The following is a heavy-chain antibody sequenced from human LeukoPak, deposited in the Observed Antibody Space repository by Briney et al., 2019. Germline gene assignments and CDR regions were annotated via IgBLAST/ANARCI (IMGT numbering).Heavy chain of an antibody. CDR3: AREGGGVGYYYYMDV. CDR1: GYTFTSYG. D-gene: IGHD3-16*01. CDR2: ISAYNGNT. Sequence: GASVKVSRKASGYTFTSYGISWVRQAPGQGLEWMGWISAYNGNTNYAQKLQGRVTMTTDTSTSTAYMELRSLRSDDTAVYYWAREGGGVGYYYYMDVWGKGTTVTVSS. V-gene: IGHV1-18*01. J-gene: IGHJ6*03.